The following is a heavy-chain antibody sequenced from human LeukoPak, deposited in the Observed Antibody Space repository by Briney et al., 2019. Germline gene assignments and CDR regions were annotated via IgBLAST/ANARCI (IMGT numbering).Heavy chain of an antibody. V-gene: IGHV4-34*01. J-gene: IGHJ3*02. CDR1: GGSFSGYY. CDR2: INHSGST. CDR3: ARSYYGPGSASFDI. Sequence: SETLSLTCAVYGGSFSGYYWSWIRQPPGKGLEWIGEINHSGSTNYNPSLKSRVTISVDTSKNQFSLKLSSVTAADTAVYYCARSYYGPGSASFDIWGQGTMVTVSS. D-gene: IGHD3-10*01.